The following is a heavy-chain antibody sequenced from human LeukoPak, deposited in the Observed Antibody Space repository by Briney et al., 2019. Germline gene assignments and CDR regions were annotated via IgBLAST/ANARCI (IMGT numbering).Heavy chain of an antibody. Sequence: ASVKVSCKASGYTFTGYYMHWVRQAPGQGLEWMGWINPNSGGTNYAQKFQGRVTMTRDTSISIAYMELSRLRSDDTAVYYCARVLRFLEWSTPADAFDIWGQGTMVTVSS. D-gene: IGHD3-3*01. V-gene: IGHV1-2*02. CDR1: GYTFTGYY. J-gene: IGHJ3*02. CDR2: INPNSGGT. CDR3: ARVLRFLEWSTPADAFDI.